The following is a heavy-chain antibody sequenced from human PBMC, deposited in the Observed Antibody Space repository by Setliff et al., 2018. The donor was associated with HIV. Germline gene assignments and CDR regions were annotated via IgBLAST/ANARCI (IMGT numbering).Heavy chain of an antibody. CDR3: ATKVYCTNGVCLDAFDI. Sequence: ASVKVSCKASGYTFTAYFMHWVRQAPGQGLQWMGWIIPNSGGTNYAQKFQGRVTMTRDTSISTAYMELSRLRADDTAVYYCATKVYCTNGVCLDAFDIWGQGTMVTVSS. D-gene: IGHD2-8*01. V-gene: IGHV1-2*02. CDR1: GYTFTAYF. J-gene: IGHJ3*02. CDR2: IIPNSGGT.